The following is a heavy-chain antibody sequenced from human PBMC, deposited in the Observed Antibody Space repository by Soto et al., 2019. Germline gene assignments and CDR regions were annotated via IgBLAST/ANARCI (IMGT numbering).Heavy chain of an antibody. D-gene: IGHD1-1*01. J-gene: IGHJ6*03. CDR1: GGSISSSSYY. Sequence: SETLSLTCTVSGGSISSSSYYWGWIRQPPGKGLQWIGSIYYSGTTYYNPSLKSRVTIFVDTSKNQFSLKLSSVTAADTAVYYCTRLGRTTLRYYYMDVWGKGTTVTVSS. V-gene: IGHV4-39*01. CDR2: IYYSGTT. CDR3: TRLGRTTLRYYYMDV.